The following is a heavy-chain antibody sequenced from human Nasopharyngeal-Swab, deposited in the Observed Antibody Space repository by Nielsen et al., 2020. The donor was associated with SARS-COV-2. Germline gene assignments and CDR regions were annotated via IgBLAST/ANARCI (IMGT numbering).Heavy chain of an antibody. CDR2: ISSSSSYI. CDR1: GFTFNNYN. Sequence: GGSLRLYCAASGFTFNNYNFNWVRKAPGKGLEWVSSISSSSSYIYYADSVKGRFTISRDNDKNSLYLQMNSLRAEDTAVYYCARDGLDYDFWSAYFMDVWSQGTTVTVSS. CDR3: ARDGLDYDFWSAYFMDV. J-gene: IGHJ6*02. V-gene: IGHV3-21*01. D-gene: IGHD3-3*01.